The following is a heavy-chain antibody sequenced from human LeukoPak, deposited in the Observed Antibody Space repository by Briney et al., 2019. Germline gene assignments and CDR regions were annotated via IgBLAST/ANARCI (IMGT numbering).Heavy chain of an antibody. V-gene: IGHV4-4*07. CDR2: IYTSGST. CDR1: GGTISSYY. CDR3: SRSLDYSSSWYYSSGWYDY. Sequence: PSETLSLTCTVSGGTISSYYWSWIRQPAGQGLEWIGRIYTSGSTSYNPSLKSRVTMSVDTSKNQFSLKLSSVTAADTAVYYCSRSLDYSSSWYYSSGWYDYWGQGTLVTVSS. J-gene: IGHJ4*02. D-gene: IGHD6-13*01.